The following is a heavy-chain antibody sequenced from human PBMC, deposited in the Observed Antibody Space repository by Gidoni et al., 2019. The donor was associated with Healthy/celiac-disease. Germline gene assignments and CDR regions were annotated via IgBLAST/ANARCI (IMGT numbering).Heavy chain of an antibody. Sequence: QVQLVESGGGVVQPGRSLRLSCAASGFTFSSYGMHWVRQAPGKGLEWVAVIWYDGSNKYYADSVKGRFTISRDNSKNTLYLQMNSLRAEDTAVYYCARDRERLRWFGESPYGMDVWGQGTTVTVSS. J-gene: IGHJ6*02. CDR3: ARDRERLRWFGESPYGMDV. CDR2: IWYDGSNK. V-gene: IGHV3-33*01. D-gene: IGHD3-10*01. CDR1: GFTFSSYG.